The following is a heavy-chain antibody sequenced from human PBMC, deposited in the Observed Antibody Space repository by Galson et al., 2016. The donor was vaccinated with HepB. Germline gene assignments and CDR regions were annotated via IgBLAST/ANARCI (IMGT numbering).Heavy chain of an antibody. J-gene: IGHJ4*02. CDR2: IAPSTTYT. D-gene: IGHD3-22*01. V-gene: IGHV3-11*06. CDR3: ARDKTYRDTSDFYDKTNDY. Sequence: SLRLSCAASGFTFTDYFKSWFRQAPGTGLEWVSYIAPSTTYTKYADSVKGRFTISRDNAGNSLYLQMNSLRAEDTAVYYCARDKTYRDTSDFYDKTNDYWGQGTLVTVSS. CDR1: GFTFTDYF.